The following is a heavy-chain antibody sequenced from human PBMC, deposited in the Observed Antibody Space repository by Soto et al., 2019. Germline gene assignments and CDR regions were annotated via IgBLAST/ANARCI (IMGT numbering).Heavy chain of an antibody. V-gene: IGHV4-4*02. D-gene: IGHD6-19*01. CDR3: ARDLVAVAGIYYFDY. Sequence: QVQLQESGPGLVKPSGTLSLTCAVSGGSISNSNWWSWVRQPPGQGLEWIGEIYHSGSTNYNPSLKSRVTVSVDKSKNPFSRKLSSVTAADTAVYYCARDLVAVAGIYYFDYWGQGTLVTVSS. CDR1: GGSISNSNW. CDR2: IYHSGST. J-gene: IGHJ4*02.